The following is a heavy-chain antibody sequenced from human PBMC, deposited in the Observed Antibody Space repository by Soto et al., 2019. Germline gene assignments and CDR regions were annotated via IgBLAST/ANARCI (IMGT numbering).Heavy chain of an antibody. J-gene: IGHJ5*02. CDR2: IIPIFGTA. CDR1: GGTFSSYA. Sequence: SVKVSCKASGGTFSSYAISWVRQAPGQGLEWMGGIIPIFGTANYAQKFQGRVTITADESTSTAYMELSSLRSEDTAVYYCARDIVVVPAAVNWFDPWGQGILVTVSS. V-gene: IGHV1-69*13. D-gene: IGHD2-2*01. CDR3: ARDIVVVPAAVNWFDP.